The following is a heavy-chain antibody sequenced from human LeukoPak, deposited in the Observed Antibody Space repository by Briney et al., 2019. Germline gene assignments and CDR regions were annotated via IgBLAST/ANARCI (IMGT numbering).Heavy chain of an antibody. CDR3: ARGGWYSSSWYSPPPYINWFDP. V-gene: IGHV4-34*01. Sequence: SETLSLTCAAYPGYCFGYYWRCMVHPPGKGRVGRGAIKHRGSTNYIPSLKSRITISVDTSKNQFALKLSSVTAADTAVYYCARGGWYSSSWYSPPPYINWFDPWGQGTLVTVSS. CDR2: IKHRGST. CDR1: PGYCFGYY. J-gene: IGHJ5*02. D-gene: IGHD6-13*01.